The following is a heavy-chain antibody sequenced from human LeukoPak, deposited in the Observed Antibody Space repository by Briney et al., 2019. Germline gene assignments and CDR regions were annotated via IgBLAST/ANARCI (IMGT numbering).Heavy chain of an antibody. V-gene: IGHV3-30*04. J-gene: IGHJ4*02. CDR3: TTPPIYYSGYQ. CDR2: LSHDGSNK. D-gene: IGHD5-12*01. CDR1: GFSFRSYT. Sequence: PGGSLRLSCAASGFSFRSYTMHWVRQAPGKGPDWVASLSHDGSNKYYADSVKGRFTISRDNSKNTLYLNMDSLRTDDTATYYCTTPPIYYSGYQWGQGTLVTVSP.